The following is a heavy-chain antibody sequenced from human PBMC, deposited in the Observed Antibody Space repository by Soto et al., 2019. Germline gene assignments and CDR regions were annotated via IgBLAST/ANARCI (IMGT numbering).Heavy chain of an antibody. J-gene: IGHJ3*02. Sequence: SETLSLTCTVSGGSISSYYWSWIRQPPGKGLEWIGYIYYSGSTNYNPSLKSRVTISVDTSKNQFSLKLSSVTAADTAVYYCARGGRGWANIPAFDIWGQGTMVTVSS. CDR2: IYYSGST. CDR1: GGSISSYY. CDR3: ARGGRGWANIPAFDI. D-gene: IGHD3-16*01. V-gene: IGHV4-59*01.